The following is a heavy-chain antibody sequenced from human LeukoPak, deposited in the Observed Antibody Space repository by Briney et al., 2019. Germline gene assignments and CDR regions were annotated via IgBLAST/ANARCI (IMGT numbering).Heavy chain of an antibody. J-gene: IGHJ4*02. CDR2: IYYSGST. CDR3: ARVRAARLDY. Sequence: SETLSLTCTVSGGSISSYYWSWIRQPPGKGLEWSGYIYYSGSTNYNPSLKSRVTISVDTSKNQSSLKLSSVTAADTAVYYCARVRAARLDYWGQGTLVTVSS. D-gene: IGHD6-6*01. V-gene: IGHV4-59*01. CDR1: GGSISSYY.